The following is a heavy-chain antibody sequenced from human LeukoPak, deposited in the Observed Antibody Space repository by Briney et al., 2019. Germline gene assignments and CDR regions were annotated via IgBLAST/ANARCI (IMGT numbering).Heavy chain of an antibody. CDR1: GGSISSYY. CDR2: ISTSGST. J-gene: IGHJ6*03. D-gene: IGHD3-22*01. CDR3: ARELGTYYYDSSGYGGYYYYYMDV. Sequence: PSETLSLTCTVSGGSISSYYWSWIRQPAGKGLESIGHISTSGSTNYNPSLKSRVTMSVDTSKNQFSLKLSSVTAADTAVYYCARELGTYYYDSSGYGGYYYYYMDVWGKGTTVTISS. V-gene: IGHV4-4*07.